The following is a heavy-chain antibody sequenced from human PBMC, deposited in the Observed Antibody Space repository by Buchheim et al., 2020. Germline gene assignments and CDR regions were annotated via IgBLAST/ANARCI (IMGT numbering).Heavy chain of an antibody. CDR2: ISGSGGST. CDR3: AKDGGPVLVQWLPDIRNTNDAFDI. J-gene: IGHJ3*02. Sequence: EVQLVESGGGLVQPGGSLRLSCAASGFTFSSYAMSWVRQAPGKGLEWVSAISGSGGSTYYADSVKGRFTISRDNSKNTLYLQMNSLRAEDTAVYYCAKDGGPVLVQWLPDIRNTNDAFDIWGQGT. V-gene: IGHV3-23*04. CDR1: GFTFSSYA. D-gene: IGHD6-19*01.